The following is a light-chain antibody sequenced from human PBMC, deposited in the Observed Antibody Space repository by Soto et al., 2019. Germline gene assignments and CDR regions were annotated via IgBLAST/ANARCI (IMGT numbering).Light chain of an antibody. CDR1: QTIFSW. CDR3: QQYNSYPYS. J-gene: IGKJ2*03. V-gene: IGKV1-5*03. Sequence: IRMTQSPSTLSASVGDRVSITCRASQTIFSWLAWYQQKPGKAPNLLIYKASSIESGIPSRYSGSGSGTEFTLTLSVLQPYDFAAYYWQQYNSYPYSFGQGTKLEIK. CDR2: KAS.